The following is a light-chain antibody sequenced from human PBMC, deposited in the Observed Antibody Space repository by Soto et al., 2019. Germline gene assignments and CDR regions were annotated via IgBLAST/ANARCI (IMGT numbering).Light chain of an antibody. Sequence: DIQMTQSPSSLSASVGDRVTITCQASQDISNYLNWYQQKPGKAPKLLIYDASNLETGVPSRFSGSGSGTDFTFPISSLQPEDIATYYCQQYDKLPPMYSFGQGTKLEIK. CDR1: QDISNY. J-gene: IGKJ2*01. V-gene: IGKV1-33*01. CDR3: QQYDKLPPMYS. CDR2: DAS.